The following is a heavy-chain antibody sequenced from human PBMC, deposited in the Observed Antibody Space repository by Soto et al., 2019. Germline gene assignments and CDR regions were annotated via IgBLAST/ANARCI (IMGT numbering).Heavy chain of an antibody. V-gene: IGHV1-18*01. J-gene: IGHJ4*02. CDR2: ISAYNGNT. D-gene: IGHD2-21*01. Sequence: GASVKVSCKASGYTFTSYGISWVRQAPGQGLEWMGWISAYNGNTNYAQKLQGRVTMTTDTSTSTAYMELRSLTAEDTGVYHCQRLGGDGFPPVDYWGRGTLVTVSS. CDR1: GYTFTSYG. CDR3: QRLGGDGFPPVDY.